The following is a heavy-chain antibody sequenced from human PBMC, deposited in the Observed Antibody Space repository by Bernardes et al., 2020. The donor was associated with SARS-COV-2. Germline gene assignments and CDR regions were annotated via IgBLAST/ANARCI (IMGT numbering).Heavy chain of an antibody. D-gene: IGHD5-18*01. Sequence: VGSLRLSCAASGFTFSTYTISWVRQAPGKGLEWVSAITRDGTTYFIDSVKGRFTISRDNAKNSLYLQMNSLRAEDTAVYYCARGGRIQLWLVLDYWGQGTLVTVSS. CDR3: ARGGRIQLWLVLDY. CDR2: ITRDGTT. CDR1: GFTFSTYT. V-gene: IGHV3-23*01. J-gene: IGHJ4*02.